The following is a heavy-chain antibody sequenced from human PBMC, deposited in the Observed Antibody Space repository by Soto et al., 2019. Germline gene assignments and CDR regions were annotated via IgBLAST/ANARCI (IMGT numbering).Heavy chain of an antibody. CDR1: GGSVSSGDYY. V-gene: IGHV4-61*08. D-gene: IGHD2-21*01. Sequence: SETLSLTCTVSGGSVSSGDYYWSWIRQPPGKGLEWIGYIYYSGRTNYNPSLKSRVTISLDTSKNQFSLELTSVTAADTAMYYCVRDNVVSAVSFDYWGQGTLVTFSS. CDR2: IYYSGRT. CDR3: VRDNVVSAVSFDY. J-gene: IGHJ4*02.